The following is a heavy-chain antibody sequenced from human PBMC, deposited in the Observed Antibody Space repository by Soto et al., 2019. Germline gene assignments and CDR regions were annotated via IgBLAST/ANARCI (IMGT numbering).Heavy chain of an antibody. CDR3: ARDRDYSHTDADIDY. CDR2: ISGYNGYT. CDR1: GYNFNTYG. V-gene: IGHV1-18*01. J-gene: IGHJ4*02. D-gene: IGHD3-16*01. Sequence: ASVKVSCKTSGYNFNTYGIIWVRQAPGQGLEWIGWISGYNGYTKYTESLEDRVTLSIDTSTSTAYLELRSLRSGDTALYFCARDRDYSHTDADIDYWGQGTLVTVSS.